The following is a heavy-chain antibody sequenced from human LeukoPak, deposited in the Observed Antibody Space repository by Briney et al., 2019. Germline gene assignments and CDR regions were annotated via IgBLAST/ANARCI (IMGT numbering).Heavy chain of an antibody. CDR1: GGSFSGYY. CDR2: INHSGST. V-gene: IGHV4-34*01. D-gene: IGHD3-22*01. CDR3: ARGGEGYYDSSGYYPRYFDY. Sequence: PSETLSLTCAVYGGSFSGYYWSWIRQPPGKGLEWIGEINHSGSTNYNPSLKSRVTISVDTSKNQFSLKLSSVTAADTAVYYCARGGEGYYDSSGYYPRYFDYWGQGTLVTVSS. J-gene: IGHJ4*02.